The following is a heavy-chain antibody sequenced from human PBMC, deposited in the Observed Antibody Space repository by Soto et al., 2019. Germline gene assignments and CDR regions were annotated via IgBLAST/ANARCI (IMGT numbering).Heavy chain of an antibody. D-gene: IGHD4-17*01. CDR1: GGSVSSSSYS. Sequence: SETLSLTCTVSGGSVSSSSYSWGWIRQSPGKGLEWIGTIYSSENTYYNPSLLSRVTISVDTSKNQFSLKLSSVTAADTAVYYCARHLGDYVIGPWFDPWGQGTLVTVSS. CDR2: IYSSENT. V-gene: IGHV4-39*01. CDR3: ARHLGDYVIGPWFDP. J-gene: IGHJ5*02.